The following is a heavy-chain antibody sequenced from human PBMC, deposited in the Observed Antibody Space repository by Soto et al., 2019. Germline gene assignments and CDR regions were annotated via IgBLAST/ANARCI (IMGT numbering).Heavy chain of an antibody. CDR3: ARDRAFCSGTNCRRGSIYYYYMDV. CDR2: IKQDGSET. V-gene: IGHV3-7*01. J-gene: IGHJ6*03. Sequence: EVHLVESGGGWVQPGGSLRLSCAASGFTFSGHWMSWVRQAPGKGLEWGAHIKQDGSETFYVGSVKGRFTISRDNAKNSLDLQMNSLRAEDTALYYCARDRAFCSGTNCRRGSIYYYYMDVWGNGTTVTVSS. CDR1: GFTFSGHW. D-gene: IGHD2-2*01.